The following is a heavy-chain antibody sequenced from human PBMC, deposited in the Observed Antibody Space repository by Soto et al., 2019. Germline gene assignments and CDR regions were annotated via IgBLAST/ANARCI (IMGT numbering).Heavy chain of an antibody. Sequence: GGSLRLSCAASGFTFSSYGMHWVRQAPGKGLEWVAVISYDGSNKYYADSVKGRFTISRDNSKNTLYLQMNSLRLEDTAVYYCARGPPYSDSYIHHWGQATLVTVSS. CDR1: GFTFSSYG. J-gene: IGHJ4*02. D-gene: IGHD4-17*01. CDR3: ARGPPYSDSYIHH. V-gene: IGHV3-30*03. CDR2: ISYDGSNK.